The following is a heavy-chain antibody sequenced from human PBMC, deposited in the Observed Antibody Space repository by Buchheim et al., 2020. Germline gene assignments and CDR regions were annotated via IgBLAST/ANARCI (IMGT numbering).Heavy chain of an antibody. V-gene: IGHV1-46*01. CDR3: ARDYYEVPEF. D-gene: IGHD3-22*01. J-gene: IGHJ4*02. CDR2: INPSGGRP. Sequence: QVQLVQSGPELKKPGASVKVSCKASGYTFSTSSMHWVRQAPGQGLEWMGIINPSGGRPTYAQTFQGRVTMTTYTSTNQVYMELSSLTSEDTAFYYCARDYYEVPEFWGQGTL. CDR1: GYTFSTSS.